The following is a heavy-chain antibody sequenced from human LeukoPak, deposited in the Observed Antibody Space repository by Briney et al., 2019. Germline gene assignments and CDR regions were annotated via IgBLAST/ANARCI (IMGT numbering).Heavy chain of an antibody. Sequence: ASETVSLTCAVYGGSFSGYYWSWIRQPPGKGLEWIGEMNHSGSTNYNPPLKSQITISVDTSKNQFSLKLSSVTAADTAVYYWAAAFKYSSSGISVGYWGQGTLVTVSS. D-gene: IGHD6-13*01. J-gene: IGHJ4*02. CDR1: GGSFSGYY. V-gene: IGHV4-34*01. CDR3: AAAFKYSSSGISVGY. CDR2: MNHSGST.